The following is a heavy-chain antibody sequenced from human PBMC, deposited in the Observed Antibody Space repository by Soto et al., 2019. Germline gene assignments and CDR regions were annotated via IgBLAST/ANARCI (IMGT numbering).Heavy chain of an antibody. J-gene: IGHJ6*02. V-gene: IGHV3-13*05. CDR1: GCNFRNYD. CDR2: ISAAGDP. Sequence: EVQLVESGGGLVQPGGSLRLSCEASGCNFRNYDMHWVRQGTGKGLEWVSGISAAGDPDYADSVEGRFTISRENAQNFFFLQMNSLRVGDTAVYYCARTDRDFYGLDVWGQGTTVIVSS. CDR3: ARTDRDFYGLDV.